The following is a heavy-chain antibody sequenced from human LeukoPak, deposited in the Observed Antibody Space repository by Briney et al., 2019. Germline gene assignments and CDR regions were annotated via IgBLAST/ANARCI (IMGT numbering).Heavy chain of an antibody. CDR3: AIAVFAEYCSGGSCYPDY. CDR1: GYTVTTYG. J-gene: IGHJ4*02. V-gene: IGHV1-18*01. D-gene: IGHD2-15*01. Sequence: GASVKVSCKASGYTVTTYGISWVRQAPGQGLEWMGWVSAYNGNTNYAQKLQGRVTMTTDTSANTAYMELGSLRSDDTAVYYCAIAVFAEYCSGGSCYPDYWGQGTLVTVSS. CDR2: VSAYNGNT.